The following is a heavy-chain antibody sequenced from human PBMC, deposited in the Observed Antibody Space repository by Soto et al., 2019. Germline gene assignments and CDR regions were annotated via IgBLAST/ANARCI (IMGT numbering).Heavy chain of an antibody. CDR3: ARDPQPSVLTGGIAGYHGLDV. D-gene: IGHD2-15*01. J-gene: IGHJ6*02. CDR2: IIPMFGTA. V-gene: IGHV1-69*13. Sequence: ASVKVSCKASGGTFSSYLISWVRQAPGQGLEWMGGIIPMFGTANYAQKFQGRVTITADESTSTAYMELSSLRSEDTALYYCARDPQPSVLTGGIAGYHGLDVWGQGTTVTVYS. CDR1: GGTFSSYL.